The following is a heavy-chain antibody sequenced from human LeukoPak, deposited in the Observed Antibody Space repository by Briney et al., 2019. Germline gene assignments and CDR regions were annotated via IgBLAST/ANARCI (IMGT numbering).Heavy chain of an antibody. Sequence: GESLKISCKGSGYSFTSYWIGWVRQLPGKGLEWMGIIYPGDSDTRYSPSFQGQVTISADKSISTAYLQWSSLKASDTAMYYCARRMCSSSWYSSANFDYWGQGTLVTVSS. CDR3: ARRMCSSSWYSSANFDY. CDR2: IYPGDSDT. D-gene: IGHD6-13*01. CDR1: GYSFTSYW. J-gene: IGHJ4*02. V-gene: IGHV5-51*01.